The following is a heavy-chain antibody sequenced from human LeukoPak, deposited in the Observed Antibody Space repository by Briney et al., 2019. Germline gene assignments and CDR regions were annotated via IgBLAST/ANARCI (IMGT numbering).Heavy chain of an antibody. Sequence: PGGSLRLSCAASGFTFSNYAMMWVRQAPGKRLEWVSSITGSGDGTYYADSVRGRFTISRDNAKNSLYLQMNSLTVEDTAVYYCARETGSTTSAEFEFWGQGTLVTVSS. J-gene: IGHJ4*02. CDR1: GFTFSNYA. CDR2: ITGSGDGT. V-gene: IGHV3-23*01. D-gene: IGHD6-6*01. CDR3: ARETGSTTSAEFEF.